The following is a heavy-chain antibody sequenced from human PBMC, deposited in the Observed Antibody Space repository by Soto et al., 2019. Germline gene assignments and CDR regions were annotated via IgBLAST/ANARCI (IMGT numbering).Heavy chain of an antibody. CDR3: AAYRHCSSTRSYPYKFDY. CDR1: GFTFSSSA. CDR2: IVVGSGNT. J-gene: IGHJ4*02. Sequence: SVKVSCKASGFTFSSSAVKWVRQARGQRLEWIGWIVVGSGNTNYAQKFQERVTITRDMSTSTAYMELSSLRSEDTAVYYCAAYRHCSSTRSYPYKFDYCGQRTLVTVSS. V-gene: IGHV1-58*01. D-gene: IGHD2-2*01.